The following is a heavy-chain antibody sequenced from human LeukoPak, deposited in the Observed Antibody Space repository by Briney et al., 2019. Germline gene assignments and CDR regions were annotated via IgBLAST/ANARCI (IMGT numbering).Heavy chain of an antibody. V-gene: IGHV3-43*01. J-gene: IGHJ4*02. D-gene: IGHD2-21*02. CDR3: AKEVDCPSDCLFFHS. CDR2: INRRGHT. CDR1: GFTFDRFT. Sequence: GGSLRLSCAASGFTFDRFTIHWVRQTPGKGLEWVSLINRRGHTFYADSVKGRFTISRDNSRNSVFLRMNSLRPEDTALYHCAKEVDCPSDCLFFHSWGQGTLVTVSS.